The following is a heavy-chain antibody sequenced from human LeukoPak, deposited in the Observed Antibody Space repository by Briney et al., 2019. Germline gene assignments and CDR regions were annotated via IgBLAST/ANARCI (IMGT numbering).Heavy chain of an antibody. CDR2: IIPIFGIT. CDR3: AEGPHDHGDFVFF. CDR1: GDTFDRFA. V-gene: IGHV1-69*04. D-gene: IGHD4-17*01. Sequence: SVKVSCKASGDTFDRFAITSVRLAPGQGLDWMGRIIPIFGITHYAPHFQGRLTITADTSTKTAYMELSSLKSDDTAVYYCAEGPHDHGDFVFFWGQGTLVTVTS. J-gene: IGHJ4*02.